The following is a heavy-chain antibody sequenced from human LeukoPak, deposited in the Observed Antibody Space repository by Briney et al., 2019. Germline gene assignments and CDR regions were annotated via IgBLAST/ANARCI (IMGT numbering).Heavy chain of an antibody. D-gene: IGHD4-17*01. CDR2: INHSGST. V-gene: IGHV4-34*01. Sequence: PSGTLSLTCAVYGGSFSGYYWSWIRQPPGKGLEWIGEINHSGSTNYNPSLKSRVTISVDTSKNQFSLKLSSVTAADTAVYYCARAPYGDYVGVYFDHWGQGTLVTVSS. J-gene: IGHJ4*02. CDR1: GGSFSGYY. CDR3: ARAPYGDYVGVYFDH.